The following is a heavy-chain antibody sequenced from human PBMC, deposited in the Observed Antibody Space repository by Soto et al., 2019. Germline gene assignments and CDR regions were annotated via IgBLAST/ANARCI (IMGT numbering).Heavy chain of an antibody. Sequence: QVQLVQSGAEVKKPGSSVKVSCKASGGTFSSYAISWVRQAPGQGLEWMGGIIPIFGTANYEQKFQGRVTITADESTSTAYMELSSLRSEDTAVYYCARNFYALRHSNYYYYGMDVWGQGTTVTVSS. D-gene: IGHD1-7*01. CDR3: ARNFYALRHSNYYYYGMDV. V-gene: IGHV1-69*01. CDR2: IIPIFGTA. CDR1: GGTFSSYA. J-gene: IGHJ6*02.